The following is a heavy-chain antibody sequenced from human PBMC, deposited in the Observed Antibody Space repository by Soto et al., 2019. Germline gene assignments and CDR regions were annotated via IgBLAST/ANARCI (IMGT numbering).Heavy chain of an antibody. V-gene: IGHV3-9*01. CDR2: ISANGDNV. CDR3: AKDMKWGGMTTIHYFDS. Sequence: GGSLRLSCVASGFAVDDYAMHWVRQAPGKGLEWVSGISANGDNVDYADSVKGRFTVSRDNAKNSLFLQMNSLRPEDTALYYCAKDMKWGGMTTIHYFDSWGQGT. CDR1: GFAVDDYA. D-gene: IGHD4-17*01. J-gene: IGHJ4*02.